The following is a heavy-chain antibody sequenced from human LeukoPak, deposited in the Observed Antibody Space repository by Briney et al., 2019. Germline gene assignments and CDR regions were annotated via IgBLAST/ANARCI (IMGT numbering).Heavy chain of an antibody. CDR1: GFTFSSYA. J-gene: IGHJ4*02. Sequence: PGRSLRLSCAASGFTFSSYAMHWVRQAPGKGLEWVAVISYDGSNKYYADSVKGRFTISRDNSKNTLYLQMNSLRAEDTAVYYCAREAWGIPDPWPLDYWGQGTLVTVSS. CDR3: AREAWGIPDPWPLDY. CDR2: ISYDGSNK. V-gene: IGHV3-30-3*01. D-gene: IGHD3-16*01.